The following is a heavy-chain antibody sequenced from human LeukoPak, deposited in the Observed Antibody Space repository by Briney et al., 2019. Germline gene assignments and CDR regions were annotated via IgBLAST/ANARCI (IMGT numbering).Heavy chain of an antibody. CDR2: IIPIFGTA. CDR3: ARDGVFPRTYYYYYYYMDV. J-gene: IGHJ6*03. Sequence: GASVKVSCKASGVNLSFYAISWVRQAPGEGLEWMGGIIPIFGTANYAQNFQGRVTVTADISTSTAYMELSSLRSEDTAVYYCARDGVFPRTYYYYYYYMDVWGKGTTVTVSS. CDR1: GVNLSFYA. D-gene: IGHD1-14*01. V-gene: IGHV1-69*06.